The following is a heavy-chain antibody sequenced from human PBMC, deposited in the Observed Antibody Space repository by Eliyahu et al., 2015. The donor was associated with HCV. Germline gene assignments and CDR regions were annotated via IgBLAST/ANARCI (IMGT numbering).Heavy chain of an antibody. J-gene: IGHJ3*02. CDR1: GDSISSGGYY. D-gene: IGHD2-21*02. CDR3: AGVVTAKGDIDAFDI. CDR2: LHYSGST. V-gene: IGHV4-31*03. Sequence: QVQLQESGPGLVKPSQTLSLTCTVSGDSISSGGYYWSWIRQHPGKGLEWIGVLHYSGSTYYNPSLKSRVTISVDTSKNQFSLKLSSVTAADTAVYYCAGVVTAKGDIDAFDIWGQGTMVTVSS.